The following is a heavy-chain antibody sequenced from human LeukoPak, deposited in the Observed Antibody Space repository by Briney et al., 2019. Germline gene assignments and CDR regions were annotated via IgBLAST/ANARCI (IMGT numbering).Heavy chain of an antibody. D-gene: IGHD3-10*01. CDR2: INPNSGGT. CDR1: GYTFTGYY. CDR3: ARAVGSGSRPLYYYGMDV. J-gene: IGHJ6*02. Sequence: ASVKVSYKASGYTFTGYYTHWVRQAPGQGLEWMGWINPNSGGTNYAQKFQGRVTMTRDTSISTAYMELSRLRSDDTAVYYCARAVGSGSRPLYYYGMDVWGQGTTVTVSS. V-gene: IGHV1-2*02.